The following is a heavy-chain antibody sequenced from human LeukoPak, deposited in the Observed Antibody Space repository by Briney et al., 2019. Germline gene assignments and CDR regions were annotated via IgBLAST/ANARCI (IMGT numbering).Heavy chain of an antibody. Sequence: GGSLRLSCAASGFTFSSYGMHWVRQAPGKGLEWVAVISYDGSYKYFADSVKGRFTISRDDSKNTAYLQMNSLKTEDTAVYYCTRHRYDTTDMEGWGQGTLVTVSS. CDR1: GFTFSSYG. V-gene: IGHV3-30*03. CDR2: ISYDGSYK. J-gene: IGHJ4*02. CDR3: TRHRYDTTDMEG. D-gene: IGHD3-9*01.